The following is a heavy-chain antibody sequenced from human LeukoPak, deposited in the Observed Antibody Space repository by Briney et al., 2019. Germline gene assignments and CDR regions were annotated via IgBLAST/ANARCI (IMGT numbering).Heavy chain of an antibody. CDR1: GYMFTSYD. J-gene: IGHJ6*02. D-gene: IGHD2-2*01. V-gene: IGHV1-18*01. CDR3: ARVVVVPGTTQNYYYGMDV. CDR2: ISGHNGNT. Sequence: ASVKVSCKASGYMFTSYDISWVRQAPGQGLEWMGWISGHNGNTNYAQKLQGRVTMTTDTSTSTAYMELRSLRSDDTAVYYCARVVVVPGTTQNYYYGMDVWGQGATVIVS.